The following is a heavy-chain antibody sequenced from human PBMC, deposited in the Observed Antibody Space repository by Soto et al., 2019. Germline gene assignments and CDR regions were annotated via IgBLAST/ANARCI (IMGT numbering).Heavy chain of an antibody. CDR1: GFTFSSYA. Sequence: VQLVESGGGVVQPGRSLRLSCAASGFTFSSYAMHWVRQAPGKGLEWVAVISYDGSNKYYADSVKGRFTISRDNSKNTLYLQMNSLRAEDTAVYYCARGPAAGTILDYWGQGTLVTVSS. CDR3: ARGPAAGTILDY. V-gene: IGHV3-30-3*01. CDR2: ISYDGSNK. J-gene: IGHJ4*02. D-gene: IGHD6-13*01.